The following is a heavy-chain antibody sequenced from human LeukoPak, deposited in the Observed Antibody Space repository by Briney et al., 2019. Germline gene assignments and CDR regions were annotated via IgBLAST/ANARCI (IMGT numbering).Heavy chain of an antibody. Sequence: SETLSLTCAVYGGSFSGYYWSWIRQPPGKGLEWIGEINHSGSTNYNPSLKSRVTISVDTSKNQFSLKLSSVTAADTAVYYCARVGNGVAARRYDFDYWGQGTLVTVSS. CDR3: ARVGNGVAARRYDFDY. D-gene: IGHD6-6*01. V-gene: IGHV4-34*01. J-gene: IGHJ4*02. CDR2: INHSGST. CDR1: GGSFSGYY.